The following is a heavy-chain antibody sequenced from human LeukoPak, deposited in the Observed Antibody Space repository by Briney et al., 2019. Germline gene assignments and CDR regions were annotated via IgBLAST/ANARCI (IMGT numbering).Heavy chain of an antibody. J-gene: IGHJ5*02. CDR1: GFTFSSYW. CDR2: INIDGSTT. D-gene: IGHD2-2*01. Sequence: PGGSLRLSCAASGFTFSSYWMHWVRQAPGKGLVWVSRINIDGSTTSYADSVKGRFTISGDNAKNTLYLQMNSLRVEDTAVYYRVRGVGHCSSTSCYGSRYWFDPWGQGTLVIVSS. V-gene: IGHV3-74*01. CDR3: VRGVGHCSSTSCYGSRYWFDP.